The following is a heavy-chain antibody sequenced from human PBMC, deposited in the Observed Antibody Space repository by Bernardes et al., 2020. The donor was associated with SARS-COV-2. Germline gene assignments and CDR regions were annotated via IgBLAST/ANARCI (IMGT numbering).Heavy chain of an antibody. CDR1: GYTFIDYY. Sequence: ASVKVSCTASGYTFIDYYIHWLRQAPGQGLAWMGWISPKSGSTNHAQKFQGRVTLTRDTSISTDYMELSSLRSDDTAVYYCARTFYYDRGGDSLFDLWGQGTPVNVSS. CDR3: ARTFYYDRGGDSLFDL. V-gene: IGHV1-2*02. J-gene: IGHJ4*02. D-gene: IGHD2-21*01. CDR2: ISPKSGST.